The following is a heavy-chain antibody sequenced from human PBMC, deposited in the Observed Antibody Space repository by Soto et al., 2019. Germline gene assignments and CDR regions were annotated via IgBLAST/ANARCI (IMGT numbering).Heavy chain of an antibody. CDR2: ISYDGSNK. D-gene: IGHD4-17*01. V-gene: IGHV3-30*18. Sequence: GGSLRLSCAASGFTFRSYGMHWFRQAPGKGLEWVAVISYDGSNKYYADSVKGRFTISRDNSKNTLYLQMNSLRAEDTAVYYCAKDRSDYGDIHYYYGMDVWGQGTTVTVS. J-gene: IGHJ6*02. CDR1: GFTFRSYG. CDR3: AKDRSDYGDIHYYYGMDV.